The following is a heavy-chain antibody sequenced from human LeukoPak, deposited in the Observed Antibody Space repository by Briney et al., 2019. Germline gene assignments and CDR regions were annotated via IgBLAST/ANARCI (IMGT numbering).Heavy chain of an antibody. D-gene: IGHD3-10*01. V-gene: IGHV3-23*01. CDR1: GFTFSSYA. CDR2: ISGSGGST. J-gene: IGHJ4*02. Sequence: GGSLRLSCAASGFTFSSYAMSWVRQAPGKGLEWVSAISGSGGSTYYADSVKGRFTISRDNSKNTLYLQMNSLRAEDTAVYYCARHLFGELLLFVYWGQGTLVTVSS. CDR3: ARHLFGELLLFVY.